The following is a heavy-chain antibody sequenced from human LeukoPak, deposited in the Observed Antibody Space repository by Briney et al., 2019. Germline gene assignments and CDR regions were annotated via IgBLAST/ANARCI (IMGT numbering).Heavy chain of an antibody. CDR1: GFIFRDAW. CDR3: TTDGPSDGLWC. D-gene: IGHD2-21*01. J-gene: IGHJ4*02. Sequence: GGSLRLSCAASGFIFRDAWMSWVRQAPGKGLEWVGRIRSNRDGGAINYAAPVKGRFILSRDDSENTLYLQLNSLQTEDTAVYYCTTDGPSDGLWCWGLGTLVTVSS. CDR2: IRSNRDGGAI. V-gene: IGHV3-15*01.